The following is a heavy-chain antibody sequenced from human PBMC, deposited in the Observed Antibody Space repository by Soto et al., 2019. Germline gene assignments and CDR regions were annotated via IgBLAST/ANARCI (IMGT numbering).Heavy chain of an antibody. CDR2: IIPIFGTA. D-gene: IGHD2-8*01. CDR3: ARDSPRYCTNGVCYFDY. V-gene: IGHV1-69*01. J-gene: IGHJ4*02. Sequence: QVQLVQSGAEVKKPGSSVKVSCKASGGTFSSYAISWVRQAPGQGLEWMGGIIPIFGTANYAQKFQGRVTITADESTSTAYMELSSLRAEDTAVYYCARDSPRYCTNGVCYFDYWGQGTLVTVSS. CDR1: GGTFSSYA.